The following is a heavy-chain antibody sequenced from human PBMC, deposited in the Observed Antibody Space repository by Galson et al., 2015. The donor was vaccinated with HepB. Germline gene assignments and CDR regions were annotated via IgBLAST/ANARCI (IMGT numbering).Heavy chain of an antibody. J-gene: IGHJ4*02. Sequence: SETLSLTCTVSGGSISSSSYYWGWIRQPPGKGLEWIGSIYYSGSTYYNPSLKSRLTISIDTSKNQFSLKLNSVTAADTAVYYCARLGGSESVVSEWGQGTLVTVSS. D-gene: IGHD3-10*01. V-gene: IGHV4-39*01. CDR2: IYYSGST. CDR3: ARLGGSESVVSE. CDR1: GGSISSSSYY.